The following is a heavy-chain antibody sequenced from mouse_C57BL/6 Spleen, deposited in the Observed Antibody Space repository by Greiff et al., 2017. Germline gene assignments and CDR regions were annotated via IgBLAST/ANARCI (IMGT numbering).Heavy chain of an antibody. CDR1: GYTFTSYC. CDR2: IDPSDSET. J-gene: IGHJ4*01. V-gene: IGHV1-52*01. CDR3: ARLGSVYAMDY. Sequence: QVQLQQPGAELVRPGSSVKLSCKASGYTFTSYCMQWVKQRPIQGLEWIGYIDPSDSETYYNQQFKDKATLTVDKSSSTAYMKLSSLTYADSAVYYCARLGSVYAMDYWGQGTSLTVSS.